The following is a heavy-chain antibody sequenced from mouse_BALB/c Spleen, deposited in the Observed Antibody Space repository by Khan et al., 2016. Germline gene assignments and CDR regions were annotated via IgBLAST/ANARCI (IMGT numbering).Heavy chain of an antibody. CDR3: ARSGGWLFDY. Sequence: VQLKESGPELVKPGASVKISCKASVYTFTDYNMHWVKQSHGKSLEWIGYIYPYNGDSGCNQKFKSKATLTVDNSSSTAYMDLRSLTSEDSAVYYCARSGGWLFDYWGQGTTLTVS. D-gene: IGHD2-3*01. J-gene: IGHJ2*01. CDR2: IYPYNGDS. CDR1: VYTFTDYN. V-gene: IGHV1S29*02.